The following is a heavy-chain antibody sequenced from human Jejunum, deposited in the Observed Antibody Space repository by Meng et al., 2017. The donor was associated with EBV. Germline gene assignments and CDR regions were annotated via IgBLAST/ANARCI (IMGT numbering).Heavy chain of an antibody. Sequence: QGQLVQSGLELKKPGASVRLSCKASGYTFTDYAIIWVRQAPGQGLEWMGWINTANGNPTYAQAFTGRFVFSLDTSVNTAFLQISDLKAEDSALYYCARYSGSYSLANWGQGTLVTVSS. CDR1: GYTFTDYA. J-gene: IGHJ4*02. D-gene: IGHD3-10*01. V-gene: IGHV7-4-1*02. CDR3: ARYSGSYSLAN. CDR2: INTANGNP.